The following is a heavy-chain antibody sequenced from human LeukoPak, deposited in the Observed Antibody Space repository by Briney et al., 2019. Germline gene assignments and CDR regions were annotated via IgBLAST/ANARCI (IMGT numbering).Heavy chain of an antibody. CDR2: IIPMLGTA. J-gene: IGHJ3*02. CDR3: ARQYYYDSSGYYVGGAFDI. Sequence: SVKVSCKASGGTFRTYAITWVRQAPGQGLEWMGRIIPMLGTANYAQKFQGRVTITTDESTSTAYMELGSLRSEDTAMYYCARQYYYDSSGYYVGGAFDIWGQGTMVTVSS. D-gene: IGHD3-22*01. V-gene: IGHV1-69*11. CDR1: GGTFRTYA.